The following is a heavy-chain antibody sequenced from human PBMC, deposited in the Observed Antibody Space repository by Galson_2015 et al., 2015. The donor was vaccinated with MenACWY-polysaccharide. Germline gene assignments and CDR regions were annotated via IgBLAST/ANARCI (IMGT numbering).Heavy chain of an antibody. CDR2: ISGSGAST. Sequence: SLRLSCAASGFTFNSYTMSWVRQAPGKGLEWVSAISGSGASTYYADSVKGRFTISRDNSKSTLYLQMNSLGAEDTAVYYCANPGLSSGRSSDVDYWGQGTLVHVSS. CDR3: ANPGLSSGRSSDVDY. V-gene: IGHV3-23*01. D-gene: IGHD6-25*01. CDR1: GFTFNSYT. J-gene: IGHJ4*02.